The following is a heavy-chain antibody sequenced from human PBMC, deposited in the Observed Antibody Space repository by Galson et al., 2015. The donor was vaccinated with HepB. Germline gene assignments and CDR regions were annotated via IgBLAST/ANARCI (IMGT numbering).Heavy chain of an antibody. Sequence: SLRLSCAASGFTFSSYWMSWVRQAPGKGLEWVANIKQDGSEKYYVDSVKGRFTISRDNAKNSLYLQMNSLRAEDTAVYYCASTVLLWTGGYFDYWGQGTLVTVSS. J-gene: IGHJ4*02. D-gene: IGHD3-10*01. CDR1: GFTFSSYW. V-gene: IGHV3-7*03. CDR3: ASTVLLWTGGYFDY. CDR2: IKQDGSEK.